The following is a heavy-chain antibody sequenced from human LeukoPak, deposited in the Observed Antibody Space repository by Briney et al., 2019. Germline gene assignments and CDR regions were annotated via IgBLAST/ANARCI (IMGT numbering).Heavy chain of an antibody. CDR3: ASGYSSSSATDY. CDR1: GFTFTDYF. CDR2: IKHNGGEK. J-gene: IGHJ4*02. V-gene: IGHV3-7*01. Sequence: GSLRLSCVASGFTFTDYFMSWVRQAPGKGLEWVASIKHNGGEKYYVDSVKGRFTISRDNAKNSLYLEMSSLRVEDTAVYYCASGYSSSSATDYWGQGTLVTVSS. D-gene: IGHD6-6*01.